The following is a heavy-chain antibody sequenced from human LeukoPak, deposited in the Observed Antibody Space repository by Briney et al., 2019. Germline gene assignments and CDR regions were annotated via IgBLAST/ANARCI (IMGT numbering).Heavy chain of an antibody. CDR2: IYSGGRT. D-gene: IGHD5-12*01. CDR1: GFTVGSND. CDR3: AKGSSDIVATLGVIDY. J-gene: IGHJ4*02. Sequence: GGSLRLSCAASGFTVGSNDMNWVRQAPGKGLQWVSVIYSGGRTYYADSVKGRFTISRDNSKNTLYLQMNNLRAEDTAVYYCAKGSSDIVATLGVIDYWGQGTLVTVSS. V-gene: IGHV3-66*01.